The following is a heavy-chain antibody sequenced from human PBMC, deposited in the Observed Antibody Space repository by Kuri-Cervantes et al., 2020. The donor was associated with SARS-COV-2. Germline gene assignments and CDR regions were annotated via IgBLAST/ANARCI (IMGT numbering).Heavy chain of an antibody. V-gene: IGHV3-13*03. CDR2: IGTAGDT. J-gene: IGHJ4*02. CDR1: GFTFSSYD. D-gene: IGHD6-13*01. CDR3: ARDGGYSSSWYGFSEYYFDY. Sequence: GESLKISCAACGFTFSSYDMHWVRQATGKGLEWVSAIGTAGDTYYPGSVKGQFTISRENAKNSLYLQMNSLRAEDTAVYYCARDGGYSSSWYGFSEYYFDYWGQGTLVTVSS.